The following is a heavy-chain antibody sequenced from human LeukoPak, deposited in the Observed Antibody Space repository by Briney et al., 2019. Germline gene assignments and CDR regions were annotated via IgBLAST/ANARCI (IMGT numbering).Heavy chain of an antibody. Sequence: SETLSLTCTVSGGSISSYYWSWIRQPPGKGLEWIGYIYYSGSTNYNPSLKSRVTISVDTSKNQFSLKLSSVTAADTAVYYCASRLGLRFLEWFHFDYWGQGTLVTVSS. J-gene: IGHJ4*02. CDR3: ASRLGLRFLEWFHFDY. D-gene: IGHD3-3*01. CDR1: GGSISSYY. CDR2: IYYSGST. V-gene: IGHV4-59*08.